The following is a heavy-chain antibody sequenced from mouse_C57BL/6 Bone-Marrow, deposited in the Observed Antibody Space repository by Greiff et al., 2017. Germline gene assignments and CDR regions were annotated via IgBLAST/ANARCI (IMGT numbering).Heavy chain of an antibody. J-gene: IGHJ4*01. CDR1: GYTFTDYY. D-gene: IGHD1-1*01. CDR3: ARLGVYGSSYDAMDY. CDR2: IFPGSGST. Sequence: VQLQQSGPELVKPGASVKISCKASGYTFTDYYINWVKQRPGQGLEWIGWIFPGSGSTYYNEKFKGKATLTVDKSSSTAYMLLSSLTSEDSAVYFCARLGVYGSSYDAMDYWGQGTSVTVSS. V-gene: IGHV1-75*01.